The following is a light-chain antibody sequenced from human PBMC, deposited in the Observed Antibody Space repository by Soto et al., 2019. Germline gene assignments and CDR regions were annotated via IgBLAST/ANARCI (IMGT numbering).Light chain of an antibody. J-gene: IGLJ1*01. CDR1: SSDVGGYSY. V-gene: IGLV2-14*01. CDR3: ISYTSSTTLYV. Sequence: QSVLTQPASVSGSPGQTITISCTGTSSDVGGYSYVSWYQQYPGRAPKLMIHEVSNRPSGVSNRFSGSKSGNTASLTISGLQAEDEADYYCISYTSSTTLYVFGTGTKLTVL. CDR2: EVS.